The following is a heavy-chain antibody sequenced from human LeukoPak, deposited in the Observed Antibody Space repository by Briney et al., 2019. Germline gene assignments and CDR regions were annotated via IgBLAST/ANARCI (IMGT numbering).Heavy chain of an antibody. Sequence: GGSLRLSCAASEFTFSNYGMSWVRQAPGKGLEWVSGISSSGGSTYYADSVKGRFTISRDNSKNTLYLQMNRLRAEDTAVYYCARGVGATFDAFDIWGQGTMVTVSS. CDR2: ISSSGGST. V-gene: IGHV3-23*01. CDR1: EFTFSNYG. J-gene: IGHJ3*02. D-gene: IGHD1-26*01. CDR3: ARGVGATFDAFDI.